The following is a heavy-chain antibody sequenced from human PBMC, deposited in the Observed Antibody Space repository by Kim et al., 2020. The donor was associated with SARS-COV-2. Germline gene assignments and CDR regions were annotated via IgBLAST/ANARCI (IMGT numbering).Heavy chain of an antibody. D-gene: IGHD4-17*01. CDR1: GYTLTELS. CDR2: FDPEDGET. V-gene: IGHV1-24*01. Sequence: ASVKVSCKVSGYTLTELSMHWVRQAPGKGLEWMGGFDPEDGETIYAQKFQGRVTMTEDTSTDTAYMELSSLRSEDTAVYYCATVKMVGDYESPNFDYWGQGPLVTVSS. CDR3: ATVKMVGDYESPNFDY. J-gene: IGHJ4*02.